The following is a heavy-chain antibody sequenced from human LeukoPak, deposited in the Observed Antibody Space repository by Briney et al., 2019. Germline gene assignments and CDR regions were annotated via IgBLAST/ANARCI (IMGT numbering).Heavy chain of an antibody. Sequence: ASVKVSCKASGYTFTSYDINWVRQAPGQGLEWMGWISAYNGNTNYAQKLQGRVTMTTDTSTSTAYMELRSLRSDDTAVYYCASLSGYSYGYRFGWFDPWGQGTLVTVSS. CDR3: ASLSGYSYGYRFGWFDP. V-gene: IGHV1-18*01. CDR1: GYTFTSYD. J-gene: IGHJ5*02. CDR2: ISAYNGNT. D-gene: IGHD5-18*01.